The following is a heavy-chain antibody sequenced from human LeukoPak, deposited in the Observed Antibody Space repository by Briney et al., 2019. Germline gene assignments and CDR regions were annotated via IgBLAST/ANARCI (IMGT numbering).Heavy chain of an antibody. CDR2: IYTSGST. CDR3: ARVGPSYYYDSSGCYYGAFDI. Sequence: SQTLSLTCTVSGGSISSGSYYWSWIRQPAGKGLQWIGRIYTSGSTNYNPSLKSRVTISVDTSKNQFSLKLSSVTAADTAVYYCARVGPSYYYDSSGCYYGAFDIWGQGTMVTVSS. J-gene: IGHJ3*02. D-gene: IGHD3-22*01. CDR1: GGSISSGSYY. V-gene: IGHV4-61*02.